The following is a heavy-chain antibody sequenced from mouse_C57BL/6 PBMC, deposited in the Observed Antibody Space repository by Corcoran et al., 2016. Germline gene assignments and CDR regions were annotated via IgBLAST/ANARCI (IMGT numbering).Heavy chain of an antibody. J-gene: IGHJ4*01. CDR1: GYTFTDYY. Sequence: EVQLQQSGPELVKPGASVKISCKASGYTFTDYYMTWVKQSHGKSLEWIGDINPNNGGTSYNQKFKGKATLTVDKSSSTAYMELRSLTSEDSAVYYCARYYYYAMDYWGQGTSVTVSS. CDR3: ARYYYYAMDY. V-gene: IGHV1-26*01. CDR2: INPNNGGT.